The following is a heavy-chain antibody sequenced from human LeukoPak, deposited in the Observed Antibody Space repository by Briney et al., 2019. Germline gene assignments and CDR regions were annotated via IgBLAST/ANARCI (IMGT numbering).Heavy chain of an antibody. V-gene: IGHV3-21*01. CDR3: ARDAKGDYGMDV. D-gene: IGHD3-16*01. CDR1: GFTFSTYS. CDR2: ITSSSDYI. Sequence: GGSLRLSCAASGFTFSTYSMNWVRQAPGKGPEWVSSITSSSDYIYYADSVKGRFTISRDNSKNTLYLQMNSLRAEDTAVYYCARDAKGDYGMDVWGQGTTVTVSS. J-gene: IGHJ6*02.